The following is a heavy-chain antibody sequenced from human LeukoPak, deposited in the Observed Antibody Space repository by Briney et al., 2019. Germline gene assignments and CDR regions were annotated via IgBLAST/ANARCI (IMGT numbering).Heavy chain of an antibody. J-gene: IGHJ3*02. V-gene: IGHV5-51*01. D-gene: IGHD3-10*01. Sequence: AGESLKISCKGSGYSFTSYWIGWVRQMPGKGLEWMGIIYPGDSDTRYSPSFQGQVTISADKSISTAYLQWSSLKASDTAMYYCARRDYYGSGSYSLPYSDAFDIWGQGTMVTVSS. CDR1: GYSFTSYW. CDR3: ARRDYYGSGSYSLPYSDAFDI. CDR2: IYPGDSDT.